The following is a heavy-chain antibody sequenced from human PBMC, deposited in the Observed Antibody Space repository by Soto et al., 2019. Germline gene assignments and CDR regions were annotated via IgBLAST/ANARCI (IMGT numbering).Heavy chain of an antibody. D-gene: IGHD4-17*01. CDR3: ASGADYGDFSDY. CDR1: GGTFSSYA. V-gene: IGHV1-69*13. CDR2: IIPIFGTA. Sequence: ASVKVSCKASGGTFSSYAISWVRQAPGQGLEWMGGIIPIFGTANYAQKFQGRVTITADESTSTAYMELSSLRSEDTAVYYCASGADYGDFSDYWGQGTLVTVS. J-gene: IGHJ4*02.